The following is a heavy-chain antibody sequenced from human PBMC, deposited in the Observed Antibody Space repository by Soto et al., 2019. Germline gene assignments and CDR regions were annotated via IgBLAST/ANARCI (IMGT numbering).Heavy chain of an antibody. J-gene: IGHJ4*02. CDR1: GFIFSHYA. Sequence: GGSLRLSCEASGFIFSHYAMHWVRQAPGKGLEWVSGISWNSGSIGYADSVKGRFTISRDNAKNSLYLQMNSLRAEDTALYYCAKSAGGFGDSRAYFDYWGQGTLVTVSS. D-gene: IGHD6-13*01. V-gene: IGHV3-9*01. CDR3: AKSAGGFGDSRAYFDY. CDR2: ISWNSGSI.